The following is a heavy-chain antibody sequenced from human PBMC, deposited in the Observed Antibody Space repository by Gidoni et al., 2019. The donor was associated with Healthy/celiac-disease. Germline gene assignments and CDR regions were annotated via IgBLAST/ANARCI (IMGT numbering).Heavy chain of an antibody. CDR3: ARPARSGYYYYGMDV. Sequence: EVQLVQSGAEVKKPGQSLQIPCMGSVYSFTSYWIGWVRQMPGKGLEWMGIIYPGDSDTRYSPSFQGQVTISADKSNSTAYLQWSSLKASDTAMYYCARPARSGYYYYGMDVWGQGTTVTVSS. CDR1: VYSFTSYW. D-gene: IGHD6-6*01. CDR2: IYPGDSDT. J-gene: IGHJ6*02. V-gene: IGHV5-51*01.